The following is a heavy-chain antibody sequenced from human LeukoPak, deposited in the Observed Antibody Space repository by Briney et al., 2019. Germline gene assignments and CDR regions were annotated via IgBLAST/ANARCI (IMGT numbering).Heavy chain of an antibody. CDR3: AKDRDIVVVPAALFHN. V-gene: IGHV3-23*01. CDR1: GFTFSSYA. Sequence: GGSLRLVCAPSGFTFSSYAMSWARHAPGGGLEWVSSIRGSGGSTFYADSVKGRFTISRDNSKNTLYLQRNSLRADDTAAYYCAKDRDIVVVPAALFHNWGQRNLVTVSP. CDR2: IRGSGGST. D-gene: IGHD2-2*01. J-gene: IGHJ4*02.